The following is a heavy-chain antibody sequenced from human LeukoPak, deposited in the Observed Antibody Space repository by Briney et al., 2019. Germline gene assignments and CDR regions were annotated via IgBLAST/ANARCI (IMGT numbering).Heavy chain of an antibody. V-gene: IGHV3-48*01. Sequence: GGSLRLSCAASGFTFSSYSMNWVRQAPGKGLEWVSYISSSSSTIYYADSVKGRFTISRDNAKNSLYLQMNSLRAEDTAVYYYTRDRDVPVAAGTIYWGQGTLVTVSS. CDR1: GFTFSSYS. CDR2: ISSSSSTI. D-gene: IGHD6-13*01. CDR3: TRDRDVPVAAGTIY. J-gene: IGHJ4*02.